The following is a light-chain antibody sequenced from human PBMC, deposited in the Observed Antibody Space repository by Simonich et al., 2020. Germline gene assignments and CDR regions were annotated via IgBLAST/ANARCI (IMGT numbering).Light chain of an antibody. CDR3: QSYDSSNSWV. CDR1: SGRIASNY. Sequence: NFMLTQPHSVSESPGKTVTISCTRRSGRIASNYVQWYQQRPGRAPTTVIYEENQRPSGVPARVSGSIDSSSHSASLTISGLKTEDEADYYCQSYDSSNSWVFGGGTKLTVL. CDR2: EEN. V-gene: IGLV6-57*03. J-gene: IGLJ3*02.